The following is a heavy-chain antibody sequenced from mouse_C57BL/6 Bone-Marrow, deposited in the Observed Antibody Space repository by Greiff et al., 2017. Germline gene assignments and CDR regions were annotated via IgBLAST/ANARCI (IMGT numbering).Heavy chain of an antibody. V-gene: IGHV14-4*01. D-gene: IGHD2-3*01. CDR2: IDPENGDT. J-gene: IGHJ2*01. Sequence: VQLQQSGAELVRPGASVKLSCTASGFNIKDDYMHWVKQRPEQGLEWIGWIDPENGDTEYASKFQGKATITADTSSNTAYLLLSSLTSEDTAVYYCTTGYDGDPFDYWGQGTTLTVSS. CDR3: TTGYDGDPFDY. CDR1: GFNIKDDY.